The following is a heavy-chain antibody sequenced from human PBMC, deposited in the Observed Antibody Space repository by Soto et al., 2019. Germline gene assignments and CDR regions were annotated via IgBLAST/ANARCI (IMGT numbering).Heavy chain of an antibody. D-gene: IGHD4-4*01. V-gene: IGHV4-31*03. Sequence: ASETLSLTCTVSGGSISSGGYYWSWIRQHPGKGLEWIGYIYYSGSTYYNPSLKSRVTISVDTSKNQFSLKLSSVTAADTAVYYCARQQPYDYSLDYWGQGTLVTVSS. CDR3: ARQQPYDYSLDY. J-gene: IGHJ4*02. CDR1: GGSISSGGYY. CDR2: IYYSGST.